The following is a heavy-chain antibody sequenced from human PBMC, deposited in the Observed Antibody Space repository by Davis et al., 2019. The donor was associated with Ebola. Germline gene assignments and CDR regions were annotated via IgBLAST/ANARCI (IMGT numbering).Heavy chain of an antibody. V-gene: IGHV3-33*01. Sequence: GESLKISCAASGFTFSHYGMHWVRQAPGKGLEWVAGIWNHGNDYVYADSMRGRFTISRDNAKNSLYLQMNSLRADDTAVYYCVRDVTIWGQGTMVTVSS. J-gene: IGHJ3*02. CDR3: VRDVTI. D-gene: IGHD2/OR15-2a*01. CDR2: IWNHGNDY. CDR1: GFTFSHYG.